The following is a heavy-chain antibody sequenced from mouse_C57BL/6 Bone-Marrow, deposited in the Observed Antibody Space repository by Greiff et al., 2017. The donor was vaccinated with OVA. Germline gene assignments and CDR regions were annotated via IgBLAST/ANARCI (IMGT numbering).Heavy chain of an antibody. CDR3: ARLLATLYYFDY. CDR2: INYDGSST. J-gene: IGHJ2*01. V-gene: IGHV5-16*01. D-gene: IGHD6-1*01. Sequence: EVQRVESEGGLVQPGSSMKLSCTASGFTFSDYYMAWVRQVPEKGLEWVANINYDGSSTYYLDSLKSRFIISRDNAKNILYLQMSSLKSEDTATYYCARLLATLYYFDYWGQGTTLTVSS. CDR1: GFTFSDYY.